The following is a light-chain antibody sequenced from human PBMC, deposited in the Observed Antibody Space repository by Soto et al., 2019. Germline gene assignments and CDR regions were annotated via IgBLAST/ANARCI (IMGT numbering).Light chain of an antibody. CDR3: SSYTRSSTLV. J-gene: IGLJ2*01. Sequence: QSVLTQPASVSGSPGQSITFSSTGTSSDVGSYNYVSWYQQHPGKAPKLMIYDVSNRPLGISNRFSGSKSGNTASLTISGLQAEDEADYYCSSYTRSSTLVFGGGTKVTVL. CDR2: DVS. V-gene: IGLV2-14*03. CDR1: SSDVGSYNY.